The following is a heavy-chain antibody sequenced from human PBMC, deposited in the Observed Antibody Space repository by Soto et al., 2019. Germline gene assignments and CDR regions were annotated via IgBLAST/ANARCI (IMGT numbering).Heavy chain of an antibody. V-gene: IGHV1-69*02. CDR1: GGTFNTYT. CDR3: AITYCRDNSCPRDFDF. CDR2: FLPILDMA. D-gene: IGHD2-21*01. J-gene: IGHJ4*02. Sequence: QVQVVQSGAEVKKPESSVKVSCKPSGGTFNTYTVNWVRLAPGHGLEWMGRFLPILDMANYAQKFQDRVTITADSSTFTAYMELNSLTSDDTAVYYCAITYCRDNSCPRDFDFWGPGTRVTVSS.